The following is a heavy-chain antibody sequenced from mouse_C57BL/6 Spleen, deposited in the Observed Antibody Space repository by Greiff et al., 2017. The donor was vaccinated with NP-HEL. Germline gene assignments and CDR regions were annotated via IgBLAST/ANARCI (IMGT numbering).Heavy chain of an antibody. CDR2: INPGSGGT. V-gene: IGHV1-54*01. CDR1: GYAFTNYL. CDR3: ARSGYYGSSYNYFDY. J-gene: IGHJ2*01. Sequence: QVQLKQSGAELVRPGTSVKVSCKASGYAFTNYLIEWVKQRPGQGLEWIGVINPGSGGTNYNEKFKGKATLTADKSSSTAYMQLSSLTSEDSAVYFCARSGYYGSSYNYFDYWGQGTTLTVSS. D-gene: IGHD1-1*01.